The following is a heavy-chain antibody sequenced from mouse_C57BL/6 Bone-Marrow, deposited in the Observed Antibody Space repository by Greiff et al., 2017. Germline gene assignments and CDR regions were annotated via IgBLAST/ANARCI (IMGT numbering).Heavy chain of an antibody. CDR2: INPSTGGT. Sequence: EVQLQQSGPELVKPGASVKISCKASGYSFTGYYMNWVKQSPEKSLEWIGEINPSTGGTTYNQKFKAKATLTVDKSSSTAYMQLKSLTSEDSAVYYCARFGGDYGAMDYWGQGTSVTVSS. J-gene: IGHJ4*01. V-gene: IGHV1-42*01. CDR3: ARFGGDYGAMDY. CDR1: GYSFTGYY.